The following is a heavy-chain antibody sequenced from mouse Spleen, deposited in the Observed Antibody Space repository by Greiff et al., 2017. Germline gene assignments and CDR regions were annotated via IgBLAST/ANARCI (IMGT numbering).Heavy chain of an antibody. Sequence: VQLQQSGAELVKPGASVKLSCKASGYTFTSYWMHWVKQRPGQGLEWIGEIDPSDSYTNYNQKFKGKATLTVDKSSSTAYMQLSSLTSEDSAVYYCARGYDGYCPDYWGQGTTLTVSS. CDR1: GYTFTSYW. D-gene: IGHD2-3*01. V-gene: IGHV1-69*02. CDR3: ARGYDGYCPDY. J-gene: IGHJ2*01. CDR2: IDPSDSYT.